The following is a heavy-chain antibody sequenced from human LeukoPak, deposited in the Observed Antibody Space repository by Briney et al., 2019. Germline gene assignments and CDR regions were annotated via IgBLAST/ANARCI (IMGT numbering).Heavy chain of an antibody. V-gene: IGHV1-2*02. D-gene: IGHD1-26*01. Sequence: GASVKVSCKTSGYTFSDYYLHWVRQAPGQGLEWMGWINPSSGGTKNAQKFQGRVTMTRDTSISTGYMELSRLRSDDTAVYYRARPIRGSYVEDVFDIWGQGTMVTVSA. CDR2: INPSSGGT. CDR1: GYTFSDYY. J-gene: IGHJ3*02. CDR3: ARPIRGSYVEDVFDI.